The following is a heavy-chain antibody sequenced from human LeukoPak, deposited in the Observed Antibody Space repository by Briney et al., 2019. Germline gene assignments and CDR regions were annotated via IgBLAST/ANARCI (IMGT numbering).Heavy chain of an antibody. CDR3: ASGLSEYYFDY. J-gene: IGHJ4*02. V-gene: IGHV3-30-3*01. CDR2: ISYDGSNK. Sequence: GSLRLSCAASGFTFSSYAMHWVRQAPGKGLEWVAVISYDGSNKYYADSVKGRFTISRDNSKNTLYLQMNSLRAEDTAVYYCASGLSEYYFDYWGQGTLVTVSS. CDR1: GFTFSSYA.